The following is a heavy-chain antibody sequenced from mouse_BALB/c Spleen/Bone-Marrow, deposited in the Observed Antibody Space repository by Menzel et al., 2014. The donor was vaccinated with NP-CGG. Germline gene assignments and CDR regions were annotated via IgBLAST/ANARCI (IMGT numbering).Heavy chain of an antibody. CDR3: AREGAFYGNPFDF. J-gene: IGHJ2*01. D-gene: IGHD2-10*01. Sequence: VQLQQSGAEVMKSGASVKISCRATGYRFSSFWIEWIKQRPGHGLEWIGKILPGSGSTNYNEKFKGKATLSADTSSNTAYMQLSSVTSEDSAVYFCAREGAFYGNPFDFWGQGTTLTVSS. V-gene: IGHV1-9*01. CDR2: ILPGSGST. CDR1: GYRFSSFW.